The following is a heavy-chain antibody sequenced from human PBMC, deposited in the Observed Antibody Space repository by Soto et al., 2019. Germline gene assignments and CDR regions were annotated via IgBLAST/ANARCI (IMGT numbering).Heavy chain of an antibody. CDR1: GFTISNFW. Sequence: EVQLVESGGGLVQPGGSLRLSCATSGFTISNFWLTWVRQAPGKGLEWVANIKQDGSEKYYVDSVKGRFTISRDNAKNSLYLQLTSLRAEDTAVYYCARAVPGTPDYWGQGTLVTVSS. D-gene: IGHD1-7*01. CDR3: ARAVPGTPDY. V-gene: IGHV3-7*01. J-gene: IGHJ4*02. CDR2: IKQDGSEK.